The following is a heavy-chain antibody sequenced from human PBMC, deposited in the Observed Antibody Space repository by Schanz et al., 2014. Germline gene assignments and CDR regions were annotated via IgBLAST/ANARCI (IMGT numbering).Heavy chain of an antibody. V-gene: IGHV1-18*01. D-gene: IGHD2-2*01. CDR2: ISAYNGNT. J-gene: IGHJ5*02. CDR3: ARDRRRYCSTASCLHDNWFDP. Sequence: VQLVQSGAEVKRPGASVRVSCKASGYTFTSYDFNWVRQAPGQGLEWMGWISAYNGNTNYAQKVQGRVTMTTDTSTGTAYMELRSLRSDDTAVYYCARDRRRYCSTASCLHDNWFDPWGQGTLVIVSS. CDR1: GYTFTSYD.